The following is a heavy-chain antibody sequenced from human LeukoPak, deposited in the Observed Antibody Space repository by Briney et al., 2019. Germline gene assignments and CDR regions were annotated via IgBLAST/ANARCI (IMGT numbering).Heavy chain of an antibody. CDR1: GFTFSSYA. CDR2: ISGSGGST. J-gene: IGHJ4*02. Sequence: TGGSLRLSCAASGFTFSSYARSWVRQAPGKGLEWVSAISGSGGSTYYADSVKGRFTISRDNSKNTLYLQMNSLRAEDTAVYYCAKSGSSPYYFDYWGQGTLVTVSS. V-gene: IGHV3-23*01. D-gene: IGHD6-6*01. CDR3: AKSGSSPYYFDY.